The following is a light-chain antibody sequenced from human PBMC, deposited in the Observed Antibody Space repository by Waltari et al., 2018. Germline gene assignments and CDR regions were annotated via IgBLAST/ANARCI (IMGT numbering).Light chain of an antibody. CDR1: SGHSSNI. Sequence: QLVLTQSPSASASLGASVKLTCTLSSGHSSNIIAWLQQQPGKGPRSLMKVNRDGSHRKGDGIPDRFSGSSSGAERYLTISSLQSEDEADYYCETGGHGTWVFGGGTKLTVL. J-gene: IGLJ3*02. CDR3: ETGGHGTWV. V-gene: IGLV4-69*01. CDR2: VNRDGSH.